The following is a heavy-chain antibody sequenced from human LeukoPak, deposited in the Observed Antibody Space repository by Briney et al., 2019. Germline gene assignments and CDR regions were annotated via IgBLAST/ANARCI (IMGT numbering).Heavy chain of an antibody. D-gene: IGHD2-8*01. CDR1: GNSFSNYA. J-gene: IGHJ4*02. V-gene: IGHV1-69*06. CDR2: IIPFFGTA. CDR3: AREMGVYYFDY. Sequence: GASVKVSCKTSGNSFSNYAISWVRQAPGQGLEWMGGIIPFFGTANYAQKFQGRVTITADKSTSTAYMEPSSLRSEDTAVYYCAREMGVYYFDYRGQGTLVTVSS.